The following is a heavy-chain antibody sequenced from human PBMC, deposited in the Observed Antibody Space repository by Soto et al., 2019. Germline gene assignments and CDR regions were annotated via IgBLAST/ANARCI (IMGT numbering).Heavy chain of an antibody. D-gene: IGHD1-7*01. J-gene: IGHJ4*02. CDR3: ARNYAY. CDR2: IGPDGSET. Sequence: PGGSLRLSCAASGLTMSRFWMSWVRQAPGKGPEWVANIGPDGSETYYADSVKGRFTISRDNAKNSLYLEMNSLGAEDTAMYYCARNYAYWNQGTLVTVSS. V-gene: IGHV3-7*03. CDR1: GLTMSRFW.